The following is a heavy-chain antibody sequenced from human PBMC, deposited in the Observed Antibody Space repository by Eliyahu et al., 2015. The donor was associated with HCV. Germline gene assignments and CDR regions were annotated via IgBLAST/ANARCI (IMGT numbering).Heavy chain of an antibody. CDR2: IYYSGNT. CDR3: ARRACSTISCHFDY. V-gene: IGHV4-61*01. D-gene: IGHD2-2*01. J-gene: IGHJ4*02. Sequence: QVQLQESGPGLVKPSETLSLTCTVSGXSVSSSNNYWSWVRQPPGKGLEWIGYIYYSGNTNYNPSLKSRVTISVDTSKNQXSLKLNSVTAADTAVYYCARRACSTISCHFDYWGQGALVTVSS. CDR1: GXSVSSSNNY.